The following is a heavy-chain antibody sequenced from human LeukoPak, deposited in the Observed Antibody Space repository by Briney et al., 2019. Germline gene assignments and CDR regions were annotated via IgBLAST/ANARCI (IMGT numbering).Heavy chain of an antibody. CDR3: AREPPVGTDAFDV. CDR1: GFTFSSYS. V-gene: IGHV3-48*04. Sequence: PGGSLRLSCAASGFTFSSYSMNWVRQAPGKGLEWVSYTNSRSSSIDYIDSVKGRFTISRENAKSSLYLQMNSLRAEDTAVYYCAREPPVGTDAFDVWGQGTMVTVSS. J-gene: IGHJ3*01. D-gene: IGHD1-26*01. CDR2: TNSRSSSI.